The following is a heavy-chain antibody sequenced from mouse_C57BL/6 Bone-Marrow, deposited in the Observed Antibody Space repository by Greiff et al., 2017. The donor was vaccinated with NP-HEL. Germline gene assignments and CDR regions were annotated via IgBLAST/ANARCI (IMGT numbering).Heavy chain of an antibody. Sequence: VQRVESGAELVKPGASVKISCKASGYAFSSYWMNWVKQRPGKGLEWIGQIYPGDGDTNYNGKFKGKATLTADKSSSTAYMQLSSLTSEDSAVYFCPREGGDWYFDVWGTGTTVTVSS. J-gene: IGHJ1*03. CDR2: IYPGDGDT. CDR1: GYAFSSYW. V-gene: IGHV1-80*01. CDR3: PREGGDWYFDV.